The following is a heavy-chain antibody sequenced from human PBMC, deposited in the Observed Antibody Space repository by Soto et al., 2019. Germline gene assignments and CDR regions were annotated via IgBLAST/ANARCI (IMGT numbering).Heavy chain of an antibody. CDR3: AKDIVGATNGYYYGMDV. Sequence: GGSLRLSCAASGFTFDDYAMHWVRQAPGKGLEWVSGISWNSGSIGYADSVKGRFTISRDNAKNSLYLQMNSLRAEDTALYYCAKDIVGATNGYYYGMDVWGKGTTVTVSS. J-gene: IGHJ6*04. CDR2: ISWNSGSI. D-gene: IGHD1-26*01. V-gene: IGHV3-9*01. CDR1: GFTFDDYA.